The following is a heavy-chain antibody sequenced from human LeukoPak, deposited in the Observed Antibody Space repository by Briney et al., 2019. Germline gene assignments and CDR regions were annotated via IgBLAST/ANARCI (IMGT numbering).Heavy chain of an antibody. J-gene: IGHJ5*02. V-gene: IGHV1-8*02. CDR1: GGTFSSYA. D-gene: IGHD1-20*01. CDR2: MNPNSGNT. Sequence: ASVKVSCKASGGTFSSYAISWVRQATGQGLEWMGWMNPNSGNTGYAQKFQGRVTMTRNTSISTAYMELSSLRSEDTAVYYCARGHNWNDPGFDPWGQGTLVTVSS. CDR3: ARGHNWNDPGFDP.